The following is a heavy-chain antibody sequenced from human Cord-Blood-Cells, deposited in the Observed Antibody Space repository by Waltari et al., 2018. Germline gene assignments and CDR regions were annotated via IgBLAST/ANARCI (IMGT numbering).Heavy chain of an antibody. Sequence: QVQLVQSGAEVKKPGASVKVSCKASGYTFTSYGISWVRQAPGQGLEWRGWISADKGNTNYAQKRQGRVTMTTDTSTSTAYMERRSLRSDGTAVYYCGRGDSSSSAFDIWGQGTMVTVSS. D-gene: IGHD6-6*01. J-gene: IGHJ3*02. CDR3: GRGDSSSSAFDI. V-gene: IGHV1-18*04. CDR2: ISADKGNT. CDR1: GYTFTSYG.